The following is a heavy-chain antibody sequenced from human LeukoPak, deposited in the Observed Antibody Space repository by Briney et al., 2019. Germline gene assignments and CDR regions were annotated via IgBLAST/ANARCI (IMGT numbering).Heavy chain of an antibody. CDR2: IYPGDSGP. CDR3: GMSGDRVPLQDDVFDV. D-gene: IGHD1-26*01. V-gene: IGHV5-51*01. Sequence: GASLKISCKVSGYSFTSYCIGWVRQMPGKGLEWMGIIYPGDSGPTYSPSFQGQVTISVDKSINTAYLQWSSLQASDTAMYYCGMSGDRVPLQDDVFDVWGQGTMVTAST. CDR1: GYSFTSYC. J-gene: IGHJ3*01.